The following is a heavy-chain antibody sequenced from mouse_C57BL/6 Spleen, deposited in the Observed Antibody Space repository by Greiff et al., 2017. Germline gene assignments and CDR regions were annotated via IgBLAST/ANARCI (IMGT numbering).Heavy chain of an antibody. J-gene: IGHJ2*01. D-gene: IGHD2-2*01. V-gene: IGHV5-17*01. CDR1: GFTFSDYG. CDR2: ISSGSSTI. Sequence: EVKLMESGGGLVKPGGSLKLSCAASGFTFSDYGMHWVRQAPEKGLEWVAYISSGSSTIYYADTVKGRFTISRDNAKNTLFLQMTSLRSEDTAMYYCARAGYGYDVPYLDYWGQGTTLTVSS. CDR3: ARAGYGYDVPYLDY.